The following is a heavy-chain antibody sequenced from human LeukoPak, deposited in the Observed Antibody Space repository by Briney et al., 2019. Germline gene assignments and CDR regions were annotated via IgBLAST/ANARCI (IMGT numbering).Heavy chain of an antibody. Sequence: PSETLSLTCAVSGGSISSSNWWSWVRQPPGKGLEWIGESYHSGSTNYNPSLKSRVTISVDKSKNQFSLKLSSVTAADTAVYYCARVPDAGAPGAFDIWGQGTMVTVSS. CDR3: ARVPDAGAPGAFDI. CDR2: SYHSGST. J-gene: IGHJ3*02. D-gene: IGHD1-14*01. CDR1: GGSISSSNW. V-gene: IGHV4-4*02.